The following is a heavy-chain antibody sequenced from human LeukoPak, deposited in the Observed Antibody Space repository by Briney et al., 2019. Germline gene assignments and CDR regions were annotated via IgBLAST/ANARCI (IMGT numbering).Heavy chain of an antibody. CDR3: ARETSQKGAHYMDV. V-gene: IGHV4-59*01. Sequence: SETQSLTCTVSGGSISSYYCSWIRQPPGKILEWIGYIYYSGSTNYDPSLKSRVTISVDTSKKQFSLKLTSVTVADTAVYYCARETSQKGAHYMDVWGKGTTVTISS. CDR1: GGSISSYY. CDR2: IYYSGST. D-gene: IGHD3-16*01. J-gene: IGHJ6*03.